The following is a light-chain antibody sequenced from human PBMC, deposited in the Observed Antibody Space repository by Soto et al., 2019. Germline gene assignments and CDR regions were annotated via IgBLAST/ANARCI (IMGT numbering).Light chain of an antibody. CDR2: GAS. CDR1: HSVSSN. Sequence: EIVMTQSPATLSVSPGERATLSCRASHSVSSNLAWYQQKPGQAPRLLIYGASTRATGIPARFSGSGSGTEFTLTISSLQSEDFAVSYCQQYDKWPLTFGGGTKVEIK. V-gene: IGKV3-15*01. J-gene: IGKJ4*01. CDR3: QQYDKWPLT.